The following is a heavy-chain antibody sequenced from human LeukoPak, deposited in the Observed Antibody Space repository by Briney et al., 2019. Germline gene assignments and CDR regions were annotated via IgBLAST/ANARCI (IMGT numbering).Heavy chain of an antibody. CDR1: GGSFSGYY. CDR2: INHSGST. Sequence: SETLSLTCAVYGGSFSGYYWSWIRQPPGKGLEWIGEINHSGSTNYNPSLKSRVTISVDTSKNQFPLKLSSVTAADTAVYYCASGRAYGVDVWGQGTTVTVSS. J-gene: IGHJ6*02. CDR3: ASGRAYGVDV. D-gene: IGHD3-16*01. V-gene: IGHV4-34*09.